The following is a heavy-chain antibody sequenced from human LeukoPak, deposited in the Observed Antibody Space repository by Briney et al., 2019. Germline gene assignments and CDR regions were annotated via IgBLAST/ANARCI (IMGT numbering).Heavy chain of an antibody. V-gene: IGHV7-4-1*02. D-gene: IGHD3-9*01. J-gene: IGHJ5*02. CDR3: ARGLTYYDILTGLNWFDP. Sequence: ASVKVSCKASGYTFTTYAMNWVRQAPGQGLEWMGWINTNTGNPTYAQGFTGRFVFSLDTSVSTAYLQISSLKAEDTAVYYCARGLTYYDILTGLNWFDPWGQGTLVTVSS. CDR1: GYTFTTYA. CDR2: INTNTGNP.